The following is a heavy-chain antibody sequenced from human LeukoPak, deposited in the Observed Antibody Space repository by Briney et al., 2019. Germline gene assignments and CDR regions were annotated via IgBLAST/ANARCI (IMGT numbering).Heavy chain of an antibody. CDR3: AKDPRDHGYGWSWRYFDY. D-gene: IGHD5-18*01. Sequence: GGSLRLSCAASGFTFSSYVMHWVRQAPGKGLEWVAFIRYDGSNKYYADSVKGRFTISRDNSKNTLYLQMNNLRAEDTAVYYCAKDPRDHGYGWSWRYFDYWGQGTLVTVSS. CDR2: IRYDGSNK. V-gene: IGHV3-30*02. J-gene: IGHJ4*02. CDR1: GFTFSSYV.